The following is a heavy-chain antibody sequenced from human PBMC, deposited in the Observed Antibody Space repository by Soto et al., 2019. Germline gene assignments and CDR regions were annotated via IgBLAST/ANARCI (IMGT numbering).Heavy chain of an antibody. CDR3: ARVEPAATGWFEP. V-gene: IGHV3-11*05. Sequence: QVQLVESGGGLVKPGGSLRLSCAASGFTFSDYYMSWIRQAPGKGLEWVSYISSSSSYTNYADSVKGRFTISRDNAKNAQYLQMTGLRAEDTAVYYCARVEPAATGWFEPWGQGTLVTVSS. CDR1: GFTFSDYY. J-gene: IGHJ5*02. D-gene: IGHD2-2*01. CDR2: ISSSSSYT.